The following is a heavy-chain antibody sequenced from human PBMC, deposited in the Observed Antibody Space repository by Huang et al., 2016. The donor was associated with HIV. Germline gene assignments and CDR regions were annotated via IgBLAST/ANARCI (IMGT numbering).Heavy chain of an antibody. CDR1: GFTFNKFY. J-gene: IGHJ4*02. D-gene: IGHD1-26*01. CDR2: ISYDGSSK. Sequence: QVQRVESGGGVVQPGRSLRLSCAAFGFTFNKFYMHWVRQAPGKGLEWVAIISYDGSSKYHADSVKGRFTISRDNSKNTVYLQMNSLRVEDTAVYYCAKDGRGSGTYYDYFEYWGQGTLVTVSS. V-gene: IGHV3-30*18. CDR3: AKDGRGSGTYYDYFEY.